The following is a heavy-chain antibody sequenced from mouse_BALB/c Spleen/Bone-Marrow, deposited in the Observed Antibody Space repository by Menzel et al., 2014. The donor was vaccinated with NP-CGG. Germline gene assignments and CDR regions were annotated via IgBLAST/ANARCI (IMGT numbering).Heavy chain of an antibody. J-gene: IGHJ3*01. V-gene: IGHV14-3*02. Sequence: EVQLQQSGAEFVNPGASVMLSCTASGFNFNDSSMHWVKQRPEQGLEWIGCIYPANGNTKYDPKFQGKATLTADTSSNTAYLQLSSLTSDEANVYYCADNYYRTSLFAYWSQATPVTISA. D-gene: IGHD1-1*01. CDR3: ADNYYRTSLFAY. CDR2: IYPANGNT. CDR1: GFNFNDSS.